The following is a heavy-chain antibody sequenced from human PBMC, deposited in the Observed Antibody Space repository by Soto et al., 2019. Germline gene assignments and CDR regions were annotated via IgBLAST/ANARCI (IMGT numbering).Heavy chain of an antibody. CDR2: ISYDGSNK. CDR1: GFTFSSYG. V-gene: IGHV3-30*18. Sequence: GGSLRLSCAASGFTFSSYGMHWVRQAPGKGLEWVAVISYDGSNKYYADSVKGRFTISRDNSKNTLYLQMNSLRAEDTAVYYCAKDLPNYGSGSYYYYYGMDVWGQGTTVTVSS. J-gene: IGHJ6*02. CDR3: AKDLPNYGSGSYYYYYGMDV. D-gene: IGHD3-10*01.